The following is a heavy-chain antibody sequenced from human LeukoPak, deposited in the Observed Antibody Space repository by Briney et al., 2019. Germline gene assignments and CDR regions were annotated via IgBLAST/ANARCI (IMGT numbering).Heavy chain of an antibody. CDR2: IYYTGST. Sequence: PSETLSLTCTVSGGSMNTDSYYWGWIRQPPGKGLEWIGSIYYTGSTDYNPSLKSRVTISADRSKNQFSLKLRSVTAADTAVYYCARPGSYIYYALDQWGPGSLVTVSS. CDR1: GGSMNTDSYY. V-gene: IGHV4-39*01. J-gene: IGHJ5*02. D-gene: IGHD3-10*01. CDR3: ARPGSYIYYALDQ.